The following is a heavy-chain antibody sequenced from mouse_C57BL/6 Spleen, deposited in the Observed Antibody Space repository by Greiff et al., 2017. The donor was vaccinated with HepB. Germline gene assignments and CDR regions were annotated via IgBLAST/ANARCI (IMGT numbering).Heavy chain of an antibody. CDR3: ARKGGYGGYFDV. J-gene: IGHJ1*03. V-gene: IGHV1-69*01. Sequence: QVQLQQSGAELVMPGASVKLSCKASGYTFTSYWMHWVKQRPGQGLEWIGEIDPSDSYTNYNQKFKGKSTLTVDKSSSTAYMQLSSLTSEDSAVYYCARKGGYGGYFDVWGTGTTVTVSS. CDR2: IDPSDSYT. CDR1: GYTFTSYW. D-gene: IGHD3-1*01.